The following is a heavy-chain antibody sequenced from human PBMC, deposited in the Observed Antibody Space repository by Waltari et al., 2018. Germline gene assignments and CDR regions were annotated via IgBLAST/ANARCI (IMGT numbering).Heavy chain of an antibody. D-gene: IGHD5-18*01. V-gene: IGHV1-46*01. CDR2: INPSGGST. CDR3: ARSQHPLTAMVTHDAFDI. CDR1: GYTFTSYY. J-gene: IGHJ3*02. Sequence: QVQLVQSGAEVKKPGASVKVSCKASGYTFTSYYMHWVRQAPGQGLEWMGIINPSGGSTSYAQKVQGRVTMTRDTSTSTVYMELSSLRSEDTAVYYCARSQHPLTAMVTHDAFDIWGQGTMVTVSS.